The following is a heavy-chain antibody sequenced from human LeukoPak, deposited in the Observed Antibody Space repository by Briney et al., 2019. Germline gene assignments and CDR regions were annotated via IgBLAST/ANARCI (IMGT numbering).Heavy chain of an antibody. CDR3: ARNGRVRRVVKDLFEY. V-gene: IGHV1-18*01. D-gene: IGHD3-10*01. J-gene: IGHJ4*02. Sequence: ASVTVSCKASGGTFSSYAISWVRQAPGQGLEWMGRVSPYNGNTYYSRRFQDRVTITKDTSTGPAYMDLRNLRTDDTAMYYCARNGRVRRVVKDLFEYWGEGTLVAVSS. CDR1: GGTFSSYA. CDR2: VSPYNGNT.